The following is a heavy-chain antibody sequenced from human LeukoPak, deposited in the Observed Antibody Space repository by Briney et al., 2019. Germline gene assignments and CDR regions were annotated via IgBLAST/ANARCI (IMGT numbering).Heavy chain of an antibody. V-gene: IGHV3-48*03. J-gene: IGHJ6*01. CDR1: GFSFSSYE. CDR3: ARDLGGGFVHGMDV. D-gene: IGHD2-8*01. CDR2: ISSSGSTR. Sequence: GGSLRLSCAASGFSFSSYEFNWVRQAPGKELEWISYISSSGSTRYYADSVKGRFTTSRDNAKNSLNPQMNSLRAEDTAVYYCARDLGGGFVHGMDVWGQGTTVTVSS.